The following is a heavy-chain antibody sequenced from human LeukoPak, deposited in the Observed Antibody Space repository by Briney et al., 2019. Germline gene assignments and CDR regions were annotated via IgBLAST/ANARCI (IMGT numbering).Heavy chain of an antibody. J-gene: IGHJ3*02. V-gene: IGHV4-34*01. CDR1: GGSFSGYY. Sequence: PSETLSLTCAVYGGSFSGYYWSWIRQPPGKGLEWIGEINHSGSTNYNPSLKSRVTISADTSKHQFSLKLSSVTAADTAVYCCARGRDAFDIWGQGTMVTVSS. CDR2: INHSGST. CDR3: ARGRDAFDI.